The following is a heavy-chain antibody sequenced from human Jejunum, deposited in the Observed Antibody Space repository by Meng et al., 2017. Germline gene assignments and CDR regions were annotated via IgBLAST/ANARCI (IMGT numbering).Heavy chain of an antibody. D-gene: IGHD3-16*01. V-gene: IGHV3-23*01. CDR3: AKGSYIDSYEVPH. CDR2: TSGSGSST. J-gene: IGHJ4*02. Sequence: GESLKISCAASGFTFSNFAMSWVRQAPGKGLEWVSATSGSGSSTYYADSVKGRFTISRDNSKNTLYLQMNSLRAEDTAVYYCAKGSYIDSYEVPHWGQGTLVTVSS. CDR1: GFTFSNFA.